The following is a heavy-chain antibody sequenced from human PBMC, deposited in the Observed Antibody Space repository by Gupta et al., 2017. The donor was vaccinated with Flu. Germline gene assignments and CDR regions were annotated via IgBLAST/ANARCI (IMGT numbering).Heavy chain of an antibody. Sequence: QLQLQESGPGLEKPSDTLSLTCTASGGSISRSSYYRGWIRQPPGKGLEWIGSIYYSGSTYYNPSLKSRVTISVDTSKNQFSLKLSSVTAADTAVYYCARLITPSIAEYYFDYWGQGTLVTVSS. CDR1: GGSISRSSYY. CDR2: IYYSGST. D-gene: IGHD6-6*01. J-gene: IGHJ4*02. CDR3: ARLITPSIAEYYFDY. V-gene: IGHV4-39*01.